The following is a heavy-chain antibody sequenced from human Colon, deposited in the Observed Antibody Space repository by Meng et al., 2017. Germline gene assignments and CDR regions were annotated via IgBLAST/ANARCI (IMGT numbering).Heavy chain of an antibody. V-gene: IGHV1-2*05. J-gene: IGHJ4*02. D-gene: IGHD1-26*01. CDR3: ARMGAGAAFDF. Sequence: QVHLVQYGAEVKNPGYSVKIPCDASGYTFPTFILNWVRRTPDQGFEWLGRINPNSGVTNFAQKFQGRVTMTRDTSISTAYMELASLRSDDTGVYYCARMGAGAAFDFWGQGTLVTVSS. CDR2: INPNSGVT. CDR1: GYTFPTFI.